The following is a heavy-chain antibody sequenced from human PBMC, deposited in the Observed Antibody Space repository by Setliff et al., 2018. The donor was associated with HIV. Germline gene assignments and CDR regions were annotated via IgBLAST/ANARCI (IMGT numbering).Heavy chain of an antibody. CDR2: MNPNSGNT. V-gene: IGHV1-8*01. D-gene: IGHD3-10*01. CDR1: GYTFTNYD. J-gene: IGHJ6*03. Sequence: GASVKVSCKASGYTFTNYDINWVRQATGQGLEWMGWMNPNSGNTGYAQKFQGRVTMTTDTSTSTAYMELRSLISDDTAVYYCAREGLWFGDRGYYMDVWGTGTAVTVSS. CDR3: AREGLWFGDRGYYMDV.